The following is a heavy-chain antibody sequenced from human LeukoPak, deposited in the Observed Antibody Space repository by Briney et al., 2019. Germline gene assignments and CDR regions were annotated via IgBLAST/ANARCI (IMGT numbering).Heavy chain of an antibody. Sequence: GGSLRLSCAVSGLNFRSFWMSWVRQAPGKGLEWVANIKQDETEKFYVDSVKGRFTISRDNSKNTLYLQMNSLRAEDTAVYYCARDGELAEFDYWGQGTLVTVSS. CDR3: ARDGELAEFDY. J-gene: IGHJ4*02. D-gene: IGHD1-26*01. CDR2: IKQDETEK. V-gene: IGHV3-7*01. CDR1: GLNFRSFW.